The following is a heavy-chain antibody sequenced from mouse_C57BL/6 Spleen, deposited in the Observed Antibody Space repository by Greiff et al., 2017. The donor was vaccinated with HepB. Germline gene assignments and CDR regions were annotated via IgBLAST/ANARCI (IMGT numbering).Heavy chain of an antibody. D-gene: IGHD2-5*01. J-gene: IGHJ1*03. CDR3: ARPYSNHWYIGV. Sequence: QVQLQQSGAELVKPGASVKISCKASGYAFSSYWMNWVKQRPGKGLEWIGQIYPGDGDTNYNGKFKGKATLTADKSSSTAYMQLSSLTSEDSAVYFCARPYSNHWYIGVWGTGTTVTVSS. CDR2: IYPGDGDT. V-gene: IGHV1-80*01. CDR1: GYAFSSYW.